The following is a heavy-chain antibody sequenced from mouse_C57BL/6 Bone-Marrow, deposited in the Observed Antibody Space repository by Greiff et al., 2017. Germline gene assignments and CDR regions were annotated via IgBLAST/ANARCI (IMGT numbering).Heavy chain of an antibody. D-gene: IGHD4-1*01. V-gene: IGHV1-69*01. CDR3: ARWGITGGYDFDY. CDR2: IDPSDSYT. Sequence: QVQLQQPGAELVMPGASVKLSCKASGSTFTSYWMHWVKQRPGQGLEWIGEIDPSDSYTNYNQKFQGKSTLTVDKSSSTAYMQRSSLTSEDSAVYDCARWGITGGYDFDYWGQGTTLTVAS. J-gene: IGHJ2*01. CDR1: GSTFTSYW.